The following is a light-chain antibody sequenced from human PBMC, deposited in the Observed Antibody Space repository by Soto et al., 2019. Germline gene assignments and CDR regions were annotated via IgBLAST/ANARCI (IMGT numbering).Light chain of an antibody. CDR2: LNSDGSH. V-gene: IGLV4-69*01. CDR3: QTWGAGIQV. CDR1: SGHSSYA. Sequence: QPVLTQSPSASASLGASVKITCTLSSGHSSYAIAWHQQQSEKGPRYLMKLNSDGSHSKGDGIPDRFSGSSSGAERYLTISSLQSDDEADYYCQTWGAGIQVFGGGTKLTVL. J-gene: IGLJ3*02.